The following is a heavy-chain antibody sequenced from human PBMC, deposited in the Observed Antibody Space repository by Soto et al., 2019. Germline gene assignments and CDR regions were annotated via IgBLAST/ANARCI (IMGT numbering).Heavy chain of an antibody. D-gene: IGHD6-6*01. V-gene: IGHV3-23*01. J-gene: IGHJ6*02. CDR3: AKDWGSSSALGYYGMDV. CDR1: GFTFSSDA. Sequence: PGRSLRLSCAPSGFTFSSDAMSWVRQAPGKGLEWVSAISGSGSSTYYADSVKGRFTISRDNSKNTLYLQMNSLRAEDTAVYYCAKDWGSSSALGYYGMDVWGQGTTVTVSS. CDR2: ISGSGSST.